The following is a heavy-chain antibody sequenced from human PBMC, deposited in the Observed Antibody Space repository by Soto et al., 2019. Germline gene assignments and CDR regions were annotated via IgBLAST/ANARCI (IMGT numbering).Heavy chain of an antibody. CDR1: GYSFSDYH. Sequence: RASVKVSCKASGYSFSDYHIHWVRQAPGQGLEWLGRINPKSGGTSSAQKFQGWVTMTRDTSISTAHMELTRLRSDDTAVYFCARGHSTDCSNGVCSFFYNHEMDVWGQATTVTVS. D-gene: IGHD2-8*01. CDR2: INPKSGGT. V-gene: IGHV1-2*04. J-gene: IGHJ6*02. CDR3: ARGHSTDCSNGVCSFFYNHEMDV.